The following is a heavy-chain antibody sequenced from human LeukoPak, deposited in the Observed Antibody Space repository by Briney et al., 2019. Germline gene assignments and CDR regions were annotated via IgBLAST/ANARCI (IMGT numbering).Heavy chain of an antibody. CDR1: GFTFSSYS. Sequence: GGSLRLFCAASGFTFSSYSMNWVRQAPGKGLEWVSSINSSSSYKYYADSVKGRFTISRDNAKNSLYLQMNSLRAEDTAVYYCAREGDEYSSSWYLVWFDPWGQGTLVTVSS. J-gene: IGHJ5*02. CDR3: AREGDEYSSSWYLVWFDP. CDR2: INSSSSYK. V-gene: IGHV3-21*01. D-gene: IGHD6-13*01.